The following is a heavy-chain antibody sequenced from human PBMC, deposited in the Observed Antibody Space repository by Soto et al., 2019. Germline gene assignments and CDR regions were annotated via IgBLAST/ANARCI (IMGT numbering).Heavy chain of an antibody. D-gene: IGHD3-22*01. Sequence: QVQLQESGPGLVKPSETLSLSCTVSDGSISPYYWSWIRQPPGKGLEWIGYIYYAGTTTYNPSLKSRVSISIDTSKSEVSLKLASVTAADTAVYYCARLGGYYQSLESWGQGTVVAVAS. CDR1: DGSISPYY. J-gene: IGHJ5*02. CDR3: ARLGGYYQSLES. CDR2: IYYAGTT. V-gene: IGHV4-59*08.